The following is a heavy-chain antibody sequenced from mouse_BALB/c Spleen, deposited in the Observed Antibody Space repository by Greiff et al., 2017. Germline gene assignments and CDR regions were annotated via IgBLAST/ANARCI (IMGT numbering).Heavy chain of an antibody. V-gene: IGHV1-7*01. CDR2: INPSTGYT. CDR1: GYTFTSYW. Sequence: QVQLQQSGAELAKPGASVKMSCKASGYTFTSYWMHWVKQRPGQGLEWIGYINPSTGYTEYNQKFKDKATLTADKSSSTAYMQLSSLTSEDSAVYYCARRTYGSNYYYAMDYWGQGTSVTVSA. J-gene: IGHJ4*01. D-gene: IGHD1-1*01. CDR3: ARRTYGSNYYYAMDY.